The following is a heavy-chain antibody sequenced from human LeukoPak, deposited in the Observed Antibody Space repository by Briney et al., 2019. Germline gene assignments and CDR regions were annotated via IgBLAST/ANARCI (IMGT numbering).Heavy chain of an antibody. Sequence: GGSLRLSCAASGFTFSSYAMSWVRQAPGKGLECISGFSGSGGSTYYADSVKGRFTISRDNSKNTLYLQMNSLRAEDTAVYYCAKGRGGVFDYWGQGTLVTVSS. J-gene: IGHJ4*02. CDR3: AKGRGGVFDY. CDR2: FSGSGGST. D-gene: IGHD3-16*01. CDR1: GFTFSSYA. V-gene: IGHV3-23*01.